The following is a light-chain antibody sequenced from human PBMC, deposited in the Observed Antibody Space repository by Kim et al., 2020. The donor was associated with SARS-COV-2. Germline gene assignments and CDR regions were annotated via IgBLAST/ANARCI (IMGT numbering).Light chain of an antibody. CDR3: QSYDSSLSGSGVV. CDR2: GNS. J-gene: IGLJ2*01. CDR1: SSNIGAGYG. V-gene: IGLV1-40*01. Sequence: VPGPCPGSSSNIGAGYGVHWYQQLPGTAPKPLIYGNSNRPSGVPDRFSGSKSGTSASLAITGLQAEDEADYYCQSYDSSLSGSGVVFGGGTQLTVL.